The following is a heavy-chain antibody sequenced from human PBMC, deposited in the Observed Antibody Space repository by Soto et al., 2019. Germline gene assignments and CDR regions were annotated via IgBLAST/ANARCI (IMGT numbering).Heavy chain of an antibody. D-gene: IGHD2-21*02. CDR1: GGTVSSYA. CDR3: ASPDHCGGDCYSG. V-gene: IGHV1-69*13. J-gene: IGHJ4*02. CDR2: IIPIFGTA. Sequence: VEVACKASGGTVSSYAISWVRQAPGQGLEWIGGIIPIFGTANYAQKFQGRVTIAADESTSTAYMELSSLRSEDTAVYYCASPDHCGGDCYSGWGQGTLVTVSS.